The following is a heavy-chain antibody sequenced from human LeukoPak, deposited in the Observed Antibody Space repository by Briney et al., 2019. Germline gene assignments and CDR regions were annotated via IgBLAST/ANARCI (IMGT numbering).Heavy chain of an antibody. CDR2: MNPNSGNT. V-gene: IGHV1-8*02. D-gene: IGHD3-9*01. CDR3: ARVRYFDGSSIGGVWFDP. CDR1: GYTFTSYD. J-gene: IGHJ5*02. Sequence: GASVKVSCKASGYTFTSYDINWVRQATGQGLEWMGWMNPNSGNTGYAQKFQGRVTMTRNTSISTAYMELSSLRSEDTAVYYCARVRYFDGSSIGGVWFDPWGQGTLATVSS.